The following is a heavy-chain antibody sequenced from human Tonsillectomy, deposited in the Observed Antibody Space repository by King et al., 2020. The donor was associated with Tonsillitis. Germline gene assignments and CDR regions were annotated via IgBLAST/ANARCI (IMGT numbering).Heavy chain of an antibody. J-gene: IGHJ4*02. V-gene: IGHV3-30*18. D-gene: IGHD2-21*01. CDR1: GFTFSSIG. Sequence: QVQLVESGGGVVQPGRSLRLSCAASGFTFSSIGMHWVRQAPGKGLEWLAVISDDGGKKYYVDSVKGRFTISRDNSKNTLFLQMDSLRAEDTAVYYCSKGCSNGDNCFLITYWGQGTLVTVSS. CDR2: ISDDGGKK. CDR3: SKGCSNGDNCFLITY.